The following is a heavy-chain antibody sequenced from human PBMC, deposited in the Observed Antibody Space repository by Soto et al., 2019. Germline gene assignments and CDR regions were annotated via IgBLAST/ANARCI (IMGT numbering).Heavy chain of an antibody. V-gene: IGHV6-1*01. J-gene: IGHJ6*02. Sequence: SQTLSLTCAISGDSVSSNSAAWNWIRQSPSRGLEWLGRTYYRSKWYNDYAVSVKSRITINPDTSKNQFSLQLSSVTPEDTAVYYCARDRRMMQQLVPSRGMDVWGQGTTVTVSS. CDR3: ARDRRMMQQLVPSRGMDV. CDR1: GDSVSSNSAA. D-gene: IGHD6-13*01. CDR2: TYYRSKWYN.